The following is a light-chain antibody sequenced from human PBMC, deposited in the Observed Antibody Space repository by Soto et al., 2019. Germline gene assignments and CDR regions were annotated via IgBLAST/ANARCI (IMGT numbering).Light chain of an antibody. Sequence: EIVLTQSPATLSLSPGERATLSCRASQSVSSYLAWYQQKPAQAPRLLIYDASNRATGIPARFSGSGSGTDFTITISSLEPEDFAVYYCQKRSNPPLIFGPGTKVDIK. J-gene: IGKJ3*01. CDR3: QKRSNPPLI. CDR2: DAS. V-gene: IGKV3-11*01. CDR1: QSVSSY.